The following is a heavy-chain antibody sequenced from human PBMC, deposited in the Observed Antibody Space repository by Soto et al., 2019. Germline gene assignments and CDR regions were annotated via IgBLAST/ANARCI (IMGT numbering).Heavy chain of an antibody. V-gene: IGHV3-20*04. CDR1: GFTFGDDG. Sequence: GGSLRLCCAASGFTFGDDGIIWVRQAPGKGLEWVSGINWNGGSTGYADSVKGRFAISRDNAKNSLYLQMNSLRAEDTALYYCARDPGYSYGTQFDYWGQGT. D-gene: IGHD5-18*01. CDR3: ARDPGYSYGTQFDY. J-gene: IGHJ4*02. CDR2: INWNGGST.